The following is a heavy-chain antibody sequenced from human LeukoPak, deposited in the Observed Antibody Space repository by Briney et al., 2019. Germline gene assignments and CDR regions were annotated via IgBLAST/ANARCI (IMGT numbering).Heavy chain of an antibody. CDR1: GFTFSTYA. CDR2: ISYDGSSK. J-gene: IGHJ4*02. D-gene: IGHD6-13*01. CDR3: ARVGALSSSWLLY. V-gene: IGHV3-30*04. Sequence: PGGSLRLSCAASGFTFSTYAMHWVRQAPGKGLEWVAVISYDGSSKYYADSVKGRFTISRDNSKNTLYLQMNSLRAEDTAVYYCARVGALSSSWLLYWGQGTLVTVSS.